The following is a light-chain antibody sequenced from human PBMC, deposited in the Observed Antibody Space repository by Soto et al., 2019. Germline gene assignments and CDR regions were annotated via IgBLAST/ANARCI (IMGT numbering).Light chain of an antibody. CDR2: DAS. CDR3: QQRSNWPLT. CDR1: QSVSSY. V-gene: IGKV3-11*01. J-gene: IGKJ4*01. Sequence: EIMMTQSPDMLSVSPGERATLSCRVSQSVSSYLAWYQQKPGQAPRLLIYDASNRATGIPARFSGSGSGTDFTLTISSLEPEDFAVYYCQQRSNWPLTFGGGTKV.